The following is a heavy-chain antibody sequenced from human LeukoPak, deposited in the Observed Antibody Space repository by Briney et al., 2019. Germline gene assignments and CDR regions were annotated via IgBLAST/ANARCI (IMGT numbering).Heavy chain of an antibody. CDR3: ARDGHDSSGYYYGDAFDI. D-gene: IGHD3-22*01. V-gene: IGHV1-69*01. CDR2: IIPIFGTA. CDR1: GGTFSSYA. J-gene: IGHJ3*02. Sequence: GASVKVSCKASGGTFSSYAISWVRQAPGQGLERMGGIIPIFGTANYAQKFQGRVTITADESTSTAYMELSSLRSEDTAVYYCARDGHDSSGYYYGDAFDIWGQGTMVTVPS.